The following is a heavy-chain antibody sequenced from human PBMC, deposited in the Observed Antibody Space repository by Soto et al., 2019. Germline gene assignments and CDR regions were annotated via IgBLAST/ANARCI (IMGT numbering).Heavy chain of an antibody. CDR2: IYYSGST. J-gene: IGHJ4*02. Sequence: QLQLQESGPGLVKPSETLSLTCTVSGGSISSSSYYWGWIRQPPGKGLEWIGSIYYSGSTYYNPSLKSRVTISVDTSKNQFSLKLSSVTAADTAVYYCARHLAVAGTCFDYWGQGTLVTVSS. CDR1: GGSISSSSYY. V-gene: IGHV4-39*01. D-gene: IGHD6-19*01. CDR3: ARHLAVAGTCFDY.